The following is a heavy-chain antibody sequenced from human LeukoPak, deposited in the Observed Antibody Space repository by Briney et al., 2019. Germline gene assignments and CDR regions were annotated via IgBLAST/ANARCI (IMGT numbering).Heavy chain of an antibody. J-gene: IGHJ5*02. CDR1: GYTFTSYG. V-gene: IGHV1-18*04. CDR2: NSAYNGNT. CDR3: ARANMVRGVIIRNWFDP. Sequence: ASVRVSCKASGYTFTSYGISWVRQAPGQGLEWMGWNSAYNGNTNYAQKLQGRVTMTTDTSTSTAYMELRSLRSDDTAVYYCARANMVRGVIIRNWFDPWGQGTLVTVSS. D-gene: IGHD3-10*01.